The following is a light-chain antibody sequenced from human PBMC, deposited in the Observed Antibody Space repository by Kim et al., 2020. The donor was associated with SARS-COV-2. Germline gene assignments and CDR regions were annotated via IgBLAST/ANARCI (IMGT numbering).Light chain of an antibody. CDR3: QHYGSSQWT. V-gene: IGKV3-20*01. CDR1: QSVTSDF. J-gene: IGKJ1*01. CDR2: GAS. Sequence: EVVLTQSPGTLSLSPGERATLSCRASQSVTSDFLLWYQQKPGQAPRLLIHGASTRATGVPDRFSGSGSGTDFTLTISRLEPEDFAVYYCQHYGSSQWTFGQGTKVDIK.